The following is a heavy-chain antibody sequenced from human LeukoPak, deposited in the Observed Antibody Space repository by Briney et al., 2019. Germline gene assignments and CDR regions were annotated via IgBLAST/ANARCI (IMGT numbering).Heavy chain of an antibody. D-gene: IGHD4-23*01. V-gene: IGHV3-23*01. J-gene: IGHJ4*02. CDR1: GFTFSNYA. CDR2: ISGSGGTT. CDR3: ARGRPHGNDY. Sequence: GGSLRLSCAASGFTFSNYAMNWVRQAPGKGLEWVSAISGSGGTTYYADSVKGRFTTSRDNSKNTLYLQMNSLRVEDTAVYYCARGRPHGNDYWGQGTLVTVSS.